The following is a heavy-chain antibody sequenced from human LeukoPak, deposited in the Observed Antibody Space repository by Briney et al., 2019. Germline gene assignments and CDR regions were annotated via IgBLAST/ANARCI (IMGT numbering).Heavy chain of an antibody. J-gene: IGHJ5*02. CDR3: ARGDT. V-gene: IGHV3-30-3*01. CDR1: GFVFSTYV. CDR2: ISYDGSNT. Sequence: PGGSLRLSCAASGFVFSTYVMPWVRQAPGKGLEWVAVISYDGSNTYSADSVKGRFTISRDNSKNTLYLQMDSLRHEDTAVYYCARGDTWGQGVLVTVSS.